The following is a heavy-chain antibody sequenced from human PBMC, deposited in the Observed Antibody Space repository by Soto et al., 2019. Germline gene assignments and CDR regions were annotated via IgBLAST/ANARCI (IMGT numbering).Heavy chain of an antibody. J-gene: IGHJ5*02. CDR2: IYESGST. CDR1: GGSISSGGYS. CDR3: ARLHSSSWYNWFDP. D-gene: IGHD6-13*01. V-gene: IGHV4-30-2*01. Sequence: SETLSLTCAVSGGSISSGGYSWSWIRQPPGKGLEWIGYIYESGSTYYNPSLKSRVTISVDTSKNQFSLKLSSVTAADTAVYYCARLHSSSWYNWFDPWGQGTLVTVSS.